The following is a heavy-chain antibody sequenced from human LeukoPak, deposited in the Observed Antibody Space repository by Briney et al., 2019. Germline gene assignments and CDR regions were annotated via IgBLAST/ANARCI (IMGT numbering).Heavy chain of an antibody. D-gene: IGHD3-22*01. CDR1: GYTFTSYG. Sequence: ASVKVFCKASGYTFTSYGISWVRQAPGQGLEWMGWISAYNGNTNYAQKLQGRVTMTTDTSTSTAYMELRSLRSDDTAVYYCARDYYDSSGYYYRYYYYGMDVWGQGTTVTVSS. CDR3: ARDYYDSSGYYYRYYYYGMDV. CDR2: ISAYNGNT. V-gene: IGHV1-18*01. J-gene: IGHJ6*02.